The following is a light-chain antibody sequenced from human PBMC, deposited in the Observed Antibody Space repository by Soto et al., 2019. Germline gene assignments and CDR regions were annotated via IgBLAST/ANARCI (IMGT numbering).Light chain of an antibody. CDR2: LNN. V-gene: IGLV1-40*01. CDR3: CSYAGSYTLV. Sequence: QSVLTQPPSMSGAPGQRVTISCTGSSSNIGAGYDVHWYQQLPGTPPKLLIYLNNDRPSGVPDRFSGSKSGNTASLTISGLQAEDEADYYCCSYAGSYTLVFGGGTKVTVL. J-gene: IGLJ2*01. CDR1: SSNIGAGYD.